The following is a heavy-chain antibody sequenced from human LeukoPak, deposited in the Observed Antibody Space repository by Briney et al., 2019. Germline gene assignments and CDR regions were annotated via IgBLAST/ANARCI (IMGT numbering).Heavy chain of an antibody. CDR2: IKQDGSEK. D-gene: IGHD6-13*01. CDR3: AREIAAAGTYFDY. Sequence: GGSLRLSCAASGFTFSSYWMSWVRQAPGKGLEWVANIKQDGSEKYYVDSVKGRFTISRDNAKNSLYLQMNSLRAEDTAVYYCAREIAAAGTYFDYWGQGTLVTVSS. CDR1: GFTFSSYW. J-gene: IGHJ4*02. V-gene: IGHV3-7*05.